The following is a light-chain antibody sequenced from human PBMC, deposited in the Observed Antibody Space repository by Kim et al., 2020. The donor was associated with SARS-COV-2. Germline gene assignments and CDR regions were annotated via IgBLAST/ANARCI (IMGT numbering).Light chain of an antibody. CDR1: SLRSYY. Sequence: AVGQTVRITCQGGSLRSYYASWYQQKTGQAPVLVIYGKNNRPSGIPDRFSGSSSGNTASLTITGAQAEDEADYYCNSRDSSGNHWVFGGGTQLTVL. CDR2: GKN. CDR3: NSRDSSGNHWV. J-gene: IGLJ3*02. V-gene: IGLV3-19*01.